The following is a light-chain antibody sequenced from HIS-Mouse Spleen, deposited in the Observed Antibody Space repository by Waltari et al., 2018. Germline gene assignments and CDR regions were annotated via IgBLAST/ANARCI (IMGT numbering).Light chain of an antibody. V-gene: IGLV1-47*01. CDR2: RHN. CDR3: AAWDDSLSGWV. Sequence: QSVLTQPPSASGTPGQRVTISCSGSSSNIGSNYVYWYQQLPGTAPQLLIYRHNQRDSGVPDRFSDSKSGTSASQASSGLRSEDEADYYCAAWDDSLSGWVFGGGTKLTVL. CDR1: SSNIGSNY. J-gene: IGLJ3*02.